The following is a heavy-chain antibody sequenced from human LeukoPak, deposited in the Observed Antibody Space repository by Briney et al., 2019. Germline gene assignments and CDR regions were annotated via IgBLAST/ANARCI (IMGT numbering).Heavy chain of an antibody. D-gene: IGHD3-16*02. CDR1: GFTFSSYS. CDR2: ISSSSSTI. CDR3: ARDPSVMFGGVIVPNWFDP. Sequence: GGSLRLSCAASGFTFSSYSMNWVRQAPGKGLEWVSYISSSSSTIYYADSVKGRFTISRDNAKNSLYLQMNSLRAEDTAVYYCARDPSVMFGGVIVPNWFDPWGQGTLVTVSS. J-gene: IGHJ5*02. V-gene: IGHV3-48*04.